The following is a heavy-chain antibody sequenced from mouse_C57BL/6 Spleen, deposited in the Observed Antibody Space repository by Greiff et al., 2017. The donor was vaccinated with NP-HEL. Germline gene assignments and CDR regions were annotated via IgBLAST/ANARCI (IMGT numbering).Heavy chain of an antibody. Sequence: VQLQQPGTELVKPGASVKLSCKASGYTFTSYWMHWVKQRPGQGLEWIGNINPSNGGTNYNEKFKSKATLTVDKSSSTAYMQLSSLTSEDSAVYYCARLTGTGGNAMDYWGQGTSVTVSS. CDR1: GYTFTSYW. J-gene: IGHJ4*01. V-gene: IGHV1-53*01. CDR2: INPSNGGT. CDR3: ARLTGTGGNAMDY. D-gene: IGHD4-1*01.